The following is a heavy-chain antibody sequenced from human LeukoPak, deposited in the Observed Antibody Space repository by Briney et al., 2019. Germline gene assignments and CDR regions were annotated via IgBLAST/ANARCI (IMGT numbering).Heavy chain of an antibody. D-gene: IGHD3-22*01. Sequence: ASVKVSCKASGYTFTSYYMHWVRQAPGQGLEWMGIINPSGGSTSYAQKFQGRVTMTRDTSTSTVYMELSSLRSEDTAVYYCARDFRNSYYDSSGPHDYWGQGTLVTVSS. CDR1: GYTFTSYY. CDR2: INPSGGST. V-gene: IGHV1-46*01. CDR3: ARDFRNSYYDSSGPHDY. J-gene: IGHJ4*02.